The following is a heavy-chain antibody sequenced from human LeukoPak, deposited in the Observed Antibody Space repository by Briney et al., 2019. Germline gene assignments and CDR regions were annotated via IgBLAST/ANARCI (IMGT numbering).Heavy chain of an antibody. J-gene: IGHJ5*02. CDR3: ARETAAAGRANWFDP. V-gene: IGHV1-69*04. CDR2: IIPILGIA. Sequence: ASVKVSCKASGGTFSSYAISWVRQAPGQGLEWMGRIIPILGIANYAQKFQGRVTITADKSTSTAYMELSSLRSEDTAVYYCARETAAAGRANWFDPWGQGTLVTVSS. CDR1: GGTFSSYA. D-gene: IGHD6-13*01.